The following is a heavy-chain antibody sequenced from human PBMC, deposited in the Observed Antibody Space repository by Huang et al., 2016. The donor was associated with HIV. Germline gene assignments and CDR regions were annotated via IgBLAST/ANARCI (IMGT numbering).Heavy chain of an antibody. Sequence: QVQLVESGGGVVQPGRSLSLSCAAFGFTFNKFDMHWVRQAPGKGLELVEIISYDGSSKYHADSVKGRFTISIDNSKNTVYLQMNSLRVEDTAVYYCAKDGRGSGTYYDYFEYWGQGTLVTVSS. J-gene: IGHJ4*02. CDR2: ISYDGSSK. CDR1: GFTFNKFD. D-gene: IGHD1-26*01. CDR3: AKDGRGSGTYYDYFEY. V-gene: IGHV3-30*18.